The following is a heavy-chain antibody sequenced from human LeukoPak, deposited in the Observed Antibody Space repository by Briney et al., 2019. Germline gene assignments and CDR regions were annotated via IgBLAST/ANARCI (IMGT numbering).Heavy chain of an antibody. J-gene: IGHJ4*02. CDR1: GFTFSSYG. CDR3: AKPDVGP. Sequence: GGSLRLSCAASGFTFSSYGMHWVRQAPGKGLEWVAVISYDGSNKYYADSVKGRFTISRDNSKNTLYLQMNSLRAEDTAVYYCAKPDVGPWGQGTLVTVSS. V-gene: IGHV3-30*18. CDR2: ISYDGSNK.